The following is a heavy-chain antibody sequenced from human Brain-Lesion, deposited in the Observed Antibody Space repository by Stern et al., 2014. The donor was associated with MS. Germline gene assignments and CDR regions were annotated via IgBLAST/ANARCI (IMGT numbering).Heavy chain of an antibody. V-gene: IGHV4-61*02. CDR1: GGSISSGGYY. CDR3: ARGRVVPGFQYYATDV. D-gene: IGHD2-2*01. J-gene: IGHJ6*02. CDR2: IFNSGST. Sequence: VQLVESGPGLVKPSQTLSLSCTVSGGSISSGGYYWSWIRQPAGKGLEWIGRIFNSGSTSTNPSPKSRGTISLDTANNQISLRLNSMTAADTAVYYCARGRVVPGFQYYATDVWGQGTTVIVSS.